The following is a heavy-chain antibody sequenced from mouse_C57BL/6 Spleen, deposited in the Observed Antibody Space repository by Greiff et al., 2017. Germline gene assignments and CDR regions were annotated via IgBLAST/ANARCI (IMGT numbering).Heavy chain of an antibody. V-gene: IGHV1-82*01. D-gene: IGHD2-3*01. CDR3: ARDGSHYAMDY. Sequence: QVQLQQSGPELVKPGASVKISCKASGYAFSISWMNWVKQRPGKGLECIGRIYPGDGDTNYNGKCKGKATLTADKSSSTAYMQLSSLTSEDSAVYFCARDGSHYAMDYWGQGTSVTVSS. J-gene: IGHJ4*01. CDR1: GYAFSISW. CDR2: IYPGDGDT.